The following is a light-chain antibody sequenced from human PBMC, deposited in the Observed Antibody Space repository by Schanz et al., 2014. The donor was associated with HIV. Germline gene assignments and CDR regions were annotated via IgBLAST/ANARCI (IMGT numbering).Light chain of an antibody. CDR2: DVS. CDR1: SSDVGSYNL. Sequence: QSALTQPASVSGSPGQSITISCTGTSSDVGSYNLVSWYQQHPGKAPKLIIFDVSERPSAVPDRFSGSKSGNTASLTVSGLQPEDEADYYCIAYTSDTVLFGGGTKLTVL. V-gene: IGLV2-14*02. J-gene: IGLJ2*01. CDR3: IAYTSDTVL.